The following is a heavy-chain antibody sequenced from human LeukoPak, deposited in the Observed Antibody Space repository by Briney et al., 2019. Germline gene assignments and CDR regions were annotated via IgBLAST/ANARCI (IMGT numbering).Heavy chain of an antibody. Sequence: SVKVSCKASGGSFNNYAINWVRQAPGQGLEWMGGISPMFLTTHYAQKFQGRVTLTADESTGTAYLELSRLRSEDTAVYYCAGDSHSSGFDYWGQGTLVTVSS. D-gene: IGHD3-22*01. V-gene: IGHV1-69*13. CDR2: ISPMFLTT. CDR1: GGSFNNYA. CDR3: AGDSHSSGFDY. J-gene: IGHJ4*02.